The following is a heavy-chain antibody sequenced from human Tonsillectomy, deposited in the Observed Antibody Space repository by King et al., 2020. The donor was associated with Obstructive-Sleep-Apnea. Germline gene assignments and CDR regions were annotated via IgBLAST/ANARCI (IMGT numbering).Heavy chain of an antibody. CDR3: ARTLPLRDDSSGYYGVGLDY. Sequence: VQLVESGGGLVQPGGSLRLSCAASGFTFSSYGMNWVRQAPGKGLEWVSYISSSSSTIYYAESVKGRFTISRDNAKNSLYLQMNSLGAEDTAVYYWARTLPLRDDSSGYYGVGLDYWGQGSLVTVSS. V-gene: IGHV3-48*04. CDR2: ISSSSSTI. D-gene: IGHD3-22*01. CDR1: GFTFSSYG. J-gene: IGHJ4*02.